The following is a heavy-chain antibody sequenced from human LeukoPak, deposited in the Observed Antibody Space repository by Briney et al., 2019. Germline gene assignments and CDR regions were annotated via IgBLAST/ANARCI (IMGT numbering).Heavy chain of an antibody. J-gene: IGHJ4*02. Sequence: PGGSLRLSCVGSGFSVRDNYMNWVRQAPGKGPEWVSVTYSGGTTYYAGSVEGRFTISRDSAKNTLYLQMNSLRTEDTAIYYCAKEGGLGYCSTTSCAFAHWGRGTLVTVS. CDR1: GFSVRDNY. D-gene: IGHD2-2*01. V-gene: IGHV3-53*01. CDR3: AKEGGLGYCSTTSCAFAH. CDR2: TYSGGTT.